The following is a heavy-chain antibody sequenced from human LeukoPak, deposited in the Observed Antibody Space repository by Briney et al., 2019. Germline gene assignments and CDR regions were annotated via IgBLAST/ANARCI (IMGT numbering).Heavy chain of an antibody. CDR3: ARDRISINALDM. V-gene: IGHV4-59*11. D-gene: IGHD1-14*01. J-gene: IGHJ3*02. CDR2: ISHIGST. CDR1: GASITGHY. Sequence: PSETLSLTCTVSGASITGHYLTWIRQPPGNGLEWIGYISHIGSTNYNPSLKSRVTISADTSKNQFSLKLTSVTAADTALYYCARDRISINALDMWGQGTMVTVSS.